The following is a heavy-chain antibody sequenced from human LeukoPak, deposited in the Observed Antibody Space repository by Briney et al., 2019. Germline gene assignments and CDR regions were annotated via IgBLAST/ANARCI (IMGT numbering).Heavy chain of an antibody. J-gene: IGHJ5*02. D-gene: IGHD2-15*01. CDR1: GGSISSGSYY. V-gene: IGHV4-61*02. Sequence: PSETLSLTCTVSGGSISSGSYYWSWIRQPAGKGLEWIGRIYTSGSTNYNPSLKSRVTISVDTSKNQFSLKLSSVTAADTAVYYCARVKPHRLAAGLSWFDPWGQGTLVTVSS. CDR3: ARVKPHRLAAGLSWFDP. CDR2: IYTSGST.